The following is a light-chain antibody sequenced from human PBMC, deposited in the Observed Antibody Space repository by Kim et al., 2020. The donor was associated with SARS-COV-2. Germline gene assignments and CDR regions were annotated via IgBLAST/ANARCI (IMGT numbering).Light chain of an antibody. CDR1: QSIRSSH. CDR2: GAS. V-gene: IGKV3-20*01. J-gene: IGKJ4*01. CDR3: QQYDSSPALT. Sequence: EIVLTQSPGTLSLSPGERATLSCRASQSIRSSHLAWYQQKPGQAPRLLINGASSRATGIPDRFSGSGSGTDFTLTISRLEPEDCAVYYCQQYDSSPALTFGGGTKLEI.